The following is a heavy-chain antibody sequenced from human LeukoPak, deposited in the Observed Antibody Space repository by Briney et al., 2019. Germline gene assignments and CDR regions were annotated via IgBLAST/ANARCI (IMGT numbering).Heavy chain of an antibody. CDR1: GGSISSYY. J-gene: IGHJ3*02. Sequence: PSETLSLTCTVSGGSISSYYWSWIGQPPGEGLEWIGYIYYSGSTNYNPSLKSRVTISVDTSKNQFSLKLSSVTAADTAVYYCARGRRSPYAFDIWGQGTMVTVSS. V-gene: IGHV4-59*01. CDR3: ARGRRSPYAFDI. CDR2: IYYSGST.